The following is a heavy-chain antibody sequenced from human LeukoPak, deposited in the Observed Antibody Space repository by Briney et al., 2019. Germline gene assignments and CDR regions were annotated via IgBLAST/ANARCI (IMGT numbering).Heavy chain of an antibody. CDR1: GGSFSGYY. Sequence: PSETLSLTCAVYGGSFSGYYWSWIPQPPGEGLEWIGEINHSGSTNYNPSLKSRVTISVDTSKNQFSLKLSSVTAADTAVYYCARSRGSYFSWFDPWGQGTLVTVSS. J-gene: IGHJ5*02. V-gene: IGHV4-34*01. D-gene: IGHD1-26*01. CDR2: INHSGST. CDR3: ARSRGSYFSWFDP.